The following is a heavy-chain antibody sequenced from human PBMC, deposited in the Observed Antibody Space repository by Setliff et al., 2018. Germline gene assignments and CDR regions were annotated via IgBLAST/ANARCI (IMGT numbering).Heavy chain of an antibody. Sequence: SETLSLTCTVSGYSISSGYIWGWIRQPPGKGLEWVGNIGHTGSTNYNPSLKSRLTISRDTSRNQVSLKLNSVTATDTAVYYCARDLGHGGDSDYWGQGILVTVSS. CDR2: IGHTGST. D-gene: IGHD2-21*02. J-gene: IGHJ4*02. CDR1: GYSISSGYI. V-gene: IGHV4-38-2*02. CDR3: ARDLGHGGDSDY.